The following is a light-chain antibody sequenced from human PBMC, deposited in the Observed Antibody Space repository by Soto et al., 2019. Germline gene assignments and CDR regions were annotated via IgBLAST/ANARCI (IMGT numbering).Light chain of an antibody. J-gene: IGLJ3*02. V-gene: IGLV2-11*01. Sequence: QSALAQPRSVSGSPGQSVTISCTGTSGDVGDYNYVSWFQQYPGKAPTLLIYEVRRRPSGVPDRFSGSKSANTAYLTISGLQAEDEADYYCCSYAGSSTFGFGGGTQLTVL. CDR2: EVR. CDR1: SGDVGDYNY. CDR3: CSYAGSSTFG.